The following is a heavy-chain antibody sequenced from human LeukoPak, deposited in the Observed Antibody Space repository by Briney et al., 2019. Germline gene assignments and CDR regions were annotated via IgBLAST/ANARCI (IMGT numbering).Heavy chain of an antibody. Sequence: SETPSLTCTVSGGSISSYHWSWIRQSPGKGLEWIGHVSYTGITNNNPSLKSRGIISVDTSKNQFSLKLTSVTTADTAVYYCARDKSGAEAFEIWGQGTMVTVSS. CDR3: ARDKSGAEAFEI. J-gene: IGHJ3*02. CDR2: VSYTGIT. D-gene: IGHD1-14*01. CDR1: GGSISSYH. V-gene: IGHV4-59*01.